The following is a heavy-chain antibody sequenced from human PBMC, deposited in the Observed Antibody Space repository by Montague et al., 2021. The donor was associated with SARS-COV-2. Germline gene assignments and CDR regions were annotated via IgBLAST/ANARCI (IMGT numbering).Heavy chain of an antibody. V-gene: IGHV4-39*01. D-gene: IGHD6-19*01. Sequence: SETLSLTCSVPGSSISSETHYWGWIRQPPGKGLEWIGSIFYSGSTYYNSSLKSRVSISVDTSKNQFSLRLRSVTAADTVVYYCASQPIPVTGSGEFDYWGPGTLVTVSS. CDR2: IFYSGST. CDR1: GSSISSETHY. J-gene: IGHJ4*02. CDR3: ASQPIPVTGSGEFDY.